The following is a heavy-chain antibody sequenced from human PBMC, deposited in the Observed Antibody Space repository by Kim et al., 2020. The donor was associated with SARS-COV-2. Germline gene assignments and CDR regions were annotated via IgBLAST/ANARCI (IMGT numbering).Heavy chain of an antibody. D-gene: IGHD3-16*01. V-gene: IGHV4-59*01. J-gene: IGHJ3*02. CDR3: ARIMMGAFDI. CDR2: ST. Sequence: STNYNPSLKSRVTISVDTSKNQFSLKLSSVTAADTAVYYCARIMMGAFDIWGQGTMVTVSS.